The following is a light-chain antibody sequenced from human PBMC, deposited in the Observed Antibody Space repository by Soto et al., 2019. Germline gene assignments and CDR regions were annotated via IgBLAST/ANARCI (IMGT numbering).Light chain of an antibody. CDR3: QKYNSAPWT. CDR2: AAS. V-gene: IGKV1-27*01. Sequence: DIQMTQSPSSLSASVGDRVTITCRASQGISNYLAWYQQKPGKVPKLLIYAASTLQSGVPSRFSCSGSATEFTLTMGSLQPEDVATYCCQKYNSAPWTFGQGTNVEIK. J-gene: IGKJ1*01. CDR1: QGISNY.